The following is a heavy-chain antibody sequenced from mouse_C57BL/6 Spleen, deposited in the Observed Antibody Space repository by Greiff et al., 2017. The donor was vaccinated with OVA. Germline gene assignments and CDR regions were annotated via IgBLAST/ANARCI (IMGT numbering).Heavy chain of an antibody. CDR3: ARYAVVADYYAMDY. V-gene: IGHV1-9*01. D-gene: IGHD1-1*01. J-gene: IGHJ4*01. Sequence: QVQLQQSGAELMKPGASVKLSCKATGYTFTGYWIEWVKQRPGHGLEWIGEILPGSGSTNYTEKFKGKATFTADTSSNTAYMQLSSLTTEDSAIYYCARYAVVADYYAMDYWGQGTSVTVSS. CDR1: GYTFTGYW. CDR2: ILPGSGST.